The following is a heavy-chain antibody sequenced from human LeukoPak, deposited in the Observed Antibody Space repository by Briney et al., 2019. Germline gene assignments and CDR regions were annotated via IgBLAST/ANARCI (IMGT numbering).Heavy chain of an antibody. CDR2: ISGYNGKT. J-gene: IGHJ5*02. V-gene: IGHV1-18*01. Sequence: KPGASVKVSCKTSGYSFSSYGVALVRQAPGQGLEWMGWISGYNGKTDYAENLQGRVTMTTDTSTSTGYMELRSLRSDDTAVYYCAREGALHDTGDHYLSWFDPWGQGTLVTVSS. CDR3: AREGALHDTGDHYLSWFDP. CDR1: GYSFSSYG. D-gene: IGHD2-8*02.